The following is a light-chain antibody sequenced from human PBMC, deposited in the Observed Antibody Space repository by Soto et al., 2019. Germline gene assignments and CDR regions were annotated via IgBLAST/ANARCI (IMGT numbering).Light chain of an antibody. CDR2: ATS. Sequence: ENVLTQSPGTLSLSPGERATLSCRASQSVTSSYLAWYQQKPGQAPSLLIYATSSRATGIPDRFSGSGSVTDFNLTISRLEPEDFAVYYCQQYDSSHLTFGGGTKVEIK. V-gene: IGKV3-20*01. CDR3: QQYDSSHLT. J-gene: IGKJ4*01. CDR1: QSVTSSY.